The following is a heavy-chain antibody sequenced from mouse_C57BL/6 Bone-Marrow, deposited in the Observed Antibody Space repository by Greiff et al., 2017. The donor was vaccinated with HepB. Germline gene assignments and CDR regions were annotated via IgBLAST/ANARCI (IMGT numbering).Heavy chain of an antibody. Sequence: EVKLVESGGDLVKPGGSLKLSCAASGFTFSSYGMSWVRQTPDKRLEWVATISSGGSYTYYPDSVKGRFTISRDNAKNTLYLQMSSLKSEDTAMYYCARQGGVYDGYYVGYFDYWGQGTTLTVSS. J-gene: IGHJ2*01. CDR3: ARQGGVYDGYYVGYFDY. V-gene: IGHV5-6*02. CDR1: GFTFSSYG. CDR2: ISSGGSYT. D-gene: IGHD2-3*01.